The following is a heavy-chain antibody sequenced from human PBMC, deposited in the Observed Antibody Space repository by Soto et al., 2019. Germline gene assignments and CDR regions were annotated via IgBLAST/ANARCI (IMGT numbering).Heavy chain of an antibody. V-gene: IGHV4-59*08. Sequence: QVQLQESGPGLVMPSESLSLTCTVSGGSMSTYYWSWIRHPPGKGLEWLGYIYYSGSTTYNPSLKSRATISVDMSQRQFSLRLSSVTAADTAVYYCARQGRNGGSYYDYWGQGILVSVSS. D-gene: IGHD1-26*01. J-gene: IGHJ4*02. CDR3: ARQGRNGGSYYDY. CDR2: IYYSGST. CDR1: GGSMSTYY.